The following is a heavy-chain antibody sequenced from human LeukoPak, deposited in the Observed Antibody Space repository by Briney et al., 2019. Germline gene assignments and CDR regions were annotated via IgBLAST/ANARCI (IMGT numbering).Heavy chain of an antibody. CDR3: ARSGYGSGPPRWFDP. Sequence: SETLSLTCTVTGGSISRYYWSWIRQPPGKGLEWIGYIYYSGSTNYNPSLKSRVTISVDTSKNQFSLKLSSVTAADTAVYYCARSGYGSGPPRWFDPWGQGTLVTVSS. CDR1: GGSISRYY. D-gene: IGHD3-10*01. J-gene: IGHJ5*02. V-gene: IGHV4-59*01. CDR2: IYYSGST.